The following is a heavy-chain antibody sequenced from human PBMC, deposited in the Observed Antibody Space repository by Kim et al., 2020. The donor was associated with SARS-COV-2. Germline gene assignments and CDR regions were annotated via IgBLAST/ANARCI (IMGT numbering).Heavy chain of an antibody. CDR3: VGGTTGGNSVYYYYGMDL. V-gene: IGHV1-2*06. CDR1: GYTFTDYY. CDR2: INPNSGGT. D-gene: IGHD3-16*01. J-gene: IGHJ6*02. Sequence: ASVKVSCKASGYTFTDYYMHWVRQAPGQGLEWMGRINPNSGGTNYAQKFQGRVTMTRDTSISTAYMELSRLTSDDTAVYYCVGGTTGGNSVYYYYGMDLWGQGTTVTVSS.